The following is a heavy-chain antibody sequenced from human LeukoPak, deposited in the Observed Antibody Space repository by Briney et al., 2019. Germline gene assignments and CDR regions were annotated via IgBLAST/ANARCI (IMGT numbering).Heavy chain of an antibody. CDR3: AKIDPNAGSYYY. CDR1: GFTFDEYS. V-gene: IGHV3-20*04. Sequence: GGSLRLSCAASGFTFDEYSMQWVRHAPGKGLEWVSVIEWNGGRTYYADSVKGRFTISRDNSKNTLYLQMNSLRAEDTAVYYCAKIDPNAGSYYYWGQGTLVTVSS. CDR2: IEWNGGRT. D-gene: IGHD3-10*01. J-gene: IGHJ4*02.